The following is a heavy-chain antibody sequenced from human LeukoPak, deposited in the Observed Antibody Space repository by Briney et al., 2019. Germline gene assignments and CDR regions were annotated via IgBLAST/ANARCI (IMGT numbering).Heavy chain of an antibody. CDR2: IKEDGSRQ. Sequence: GRSLRLSCAASGFTFTTYWMSWVRQTPGNGLEWVANIKEDGSRQYYVDSVKGRFTISRDNAKNSLYLQMNSLRVEDTAVYYCARDGGGYDSWGQGTLVTVSS. J-gene: IGHJ5*01. CDR1: GFTFTTYW. V-gene: IGHV3-7*01. D-gene: IGHD5-24*01. CDR3: ARDGGGYDS.